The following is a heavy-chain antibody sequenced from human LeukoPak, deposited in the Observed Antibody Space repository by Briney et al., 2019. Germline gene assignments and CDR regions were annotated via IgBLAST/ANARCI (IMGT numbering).Heavy chain of an antibody. V-gene: IGHV3-15*04. Sequence: GGSLRLSCAVSGFTLSSYSMNWVRQAPGKGLEWVGRIASKTDGGTTDYAAPVKGRFTISRDDSKNTLFLQMNSLKTEDTAVYYCTTGIRGDCGQGTLVTVSS. CDR2: IASKTDGGTT. CDR3: TTGIRGD. J-gene: IGHJ4*02. CDR1: GFTLSSYS.